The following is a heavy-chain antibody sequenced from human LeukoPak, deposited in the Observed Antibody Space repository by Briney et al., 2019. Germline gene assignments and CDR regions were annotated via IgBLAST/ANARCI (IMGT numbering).Heavy chain of an antibody. D-gene: IGHD3-3*01. V-gene: IGHV4-59*01. J-gene: IGHJ5*01. CDR3: ASGGLSDYTFWRGYNWLDY. CDR1: SGSLSPNY. CDR2: ISYRVKS. Sequence: SETLSLTCIVSSGSLSPNYCTWIRHSPRKGLECIGYISYRVKSHYTPSLKSRVTFSQESSQNQLSLNLTSLTAPDTAVYYCASGGLSDYTFWRGYNWLDYWGQGTLVTVS.